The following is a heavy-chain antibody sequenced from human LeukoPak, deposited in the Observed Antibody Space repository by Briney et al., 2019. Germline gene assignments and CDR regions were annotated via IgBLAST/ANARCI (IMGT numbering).Heavy chain of an antibody. D-gene: IGHD1-26*01. CDR3: AKRGGGSYSYNY. Sequence: GGFLRLSCVASDFTFSNYAMSWVRQAPGKGLEWVSVISGSGATIYYADSVKGRFTISRDNSKNTLFLQMNSLRAEDTAVYFCAKRGGGSYSYNYWGQGTLVSVSS. CDR2: ISGSGATI. V-gene: IGHV3-23*01. J-gene: IGHJ4*02. CDR1: DFTFSNYA.